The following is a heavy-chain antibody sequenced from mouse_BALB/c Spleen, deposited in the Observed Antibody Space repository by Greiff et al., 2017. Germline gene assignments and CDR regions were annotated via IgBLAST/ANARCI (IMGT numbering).Heavy chain of an antibody. J-gene: IGHJ1*01. D-gene: IGHD2-1*01. CDR1: GYTFTSYW. V-gene: IGHV1-87*01. Sequence: QVQLKQSGAELARPGASVKLSCKASGYTFTSYWMQWVKQRPGQGLEWIGAIYPGDGDTRYTQKFKGKATLTADKSSSTAYMQLSSLASEDSAVYYCARGDGNLWYFDVWGAGTTVTVSS. CDR2: IYPGDGDT. CDR3: ARGDGNLWYFDV.